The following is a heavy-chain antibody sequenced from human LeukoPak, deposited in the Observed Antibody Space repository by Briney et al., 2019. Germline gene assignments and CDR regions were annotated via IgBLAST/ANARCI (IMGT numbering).Heavy chain of an antibody. J-gene: IGHJ4*02. Sequence: GSLRLSCAASGFTSTNYAMNWVRQAPGKGLEWVSVLIGSSGSTDYADSVKGRFTISRDTSKNTLFLQMNSLRAEDTAIYYCAKGAYDYIEIGYFDSWGQGTLVTVSS. CDR1: GFTSTNYA. CDR2: LIGSSGST. CDR3: AKGAYDYIEIGYFDS. V-gene: IGHV3-23*01. D-gene: IGHD5-12*01.